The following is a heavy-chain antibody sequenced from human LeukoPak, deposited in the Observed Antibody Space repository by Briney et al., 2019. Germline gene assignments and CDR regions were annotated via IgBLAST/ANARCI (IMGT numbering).Heavy chain of an antibody. CDR1: GFTFSSYA. Sequence: QTGGSLRLSCAASGFTFSSYAMHWVRQAPGKGLEWVAVISYDGSNKYYADSVKGRFTISRDNSKNTLYLQMNSLRAEDTAVYYCARDPSGWELGPQDYWGQGTLVTVSS. CDR3: ARDPSGWELGPQDY. D-gene: IGHD1-26*01. J-gene: IGHJ4*02. V-gene: IGHV3-30-3*01. CDR2: ISYDGSNK.